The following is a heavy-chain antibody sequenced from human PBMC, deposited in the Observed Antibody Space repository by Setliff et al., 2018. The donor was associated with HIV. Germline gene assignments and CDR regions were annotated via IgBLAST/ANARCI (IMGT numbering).Heavy chain of an antibody. D-gene: IGHD5-18*01. CDR3: ARSPGVDTNMAFDY. CDR2: IYYSGST. Sequence: SETLSLTCSVTGGSIINYFWGWIRMPPGKGLEWIGYIYYSGSTDYNPSLKSRVTISVDTSKNQVSLKLNSVTAADTAVYYCARSPGVDTNMAFDYWCQGTLVTVSS. CDR1: GGSIINYF. J-gene: IGHJ4*02. V-gene: IGHV4-59*01.